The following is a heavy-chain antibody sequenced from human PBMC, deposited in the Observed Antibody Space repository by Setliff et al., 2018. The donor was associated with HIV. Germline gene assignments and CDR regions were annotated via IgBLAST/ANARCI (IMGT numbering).Heavy chain of an antibody. J-gene: IGHJ4*02. CDR1: GGSINNHY. D-gene: IGHD2-21*02. V-gene: IGHV4-4*09. CDR3: ATLDPSGGNFLAY. Sequence: ETLSLTCTVSGGSINNHYWYWIRQPPGKGLEWIGYIYISGTTNYNPSLKNRVTMSLDTSKTQVSLRLTSVTAADTAVYYCATLDPSGGNFLAYWGQGTLVTVSS. CDR2: IYISGTT.